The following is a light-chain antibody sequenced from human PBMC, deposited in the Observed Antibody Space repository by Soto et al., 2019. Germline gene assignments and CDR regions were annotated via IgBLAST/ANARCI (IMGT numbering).Light chain of an antibody. V-gene: IGKV1-39*01. Sequence: DIQMTQSPSSLSASVGDRVTITCRASQSINNYLNWYQQNPGKAPRLLFYAASSLQGGVPSRFSGSGSGTDFTLTISSLQPEDFATYYCQQSYSTLSFGVGTKVEIK. CDR3: QQSYSTLS. CDR2: AAS. CDR1: QSINNY. J-gene: IGKJ4*01.